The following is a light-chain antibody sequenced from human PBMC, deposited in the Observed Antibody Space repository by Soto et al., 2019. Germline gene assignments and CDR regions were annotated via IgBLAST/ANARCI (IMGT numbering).Light chain of an antibody. CDR1: SSDVVYAY. J-gene: IGLJ2*01. V-gene: IGLV2-14*03. Sequence: QSVLTQPASVSGSPGQSITISCTGSSSDVVYAYVSWYQQHPGKAPKLIIYGVSRRPSGVSDRFSGLKSDKTASLIISGLQPQDEADYYCGSYPDRTALVFGGGTKVTVL. CDR3: GSYPDRTALV. CDR2: GVS.